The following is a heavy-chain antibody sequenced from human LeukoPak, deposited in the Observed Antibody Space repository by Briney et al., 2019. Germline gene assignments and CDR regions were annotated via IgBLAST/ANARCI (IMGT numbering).Heavy chain of an antibody. J-gene: IGHJ4*02. V-gene: IGHV3-48*04. D-gene: IGHD3-9*01. CDR2: ISSSSSTI. CDR3: ARDGNYDILTGYYTSFDY. CDR1: GFTFSSYS. Sequence: PGGSLRLSCAASGFTFSSYSMNWVRQAPGKGLEWVSYISSSSSTIYYADSVKGRFTISRDNAKNSLYLQMNSLRAEDTAVYYCARDGNYDILTGYYTSFDYWGQGTLVTVSS.